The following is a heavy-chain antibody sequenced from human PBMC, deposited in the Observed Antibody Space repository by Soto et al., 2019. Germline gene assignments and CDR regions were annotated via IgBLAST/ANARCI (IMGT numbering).Heavy chain of an antibody. CDR3: AREGVCPACFDY. Sequence: GASVKVSCKASGYTFTGYYMHWVRHAPGQGLEWMGWINPNSGGTNYAQKFQGWVTMTRDTSISTAYMELSRLRSDDTAVYYCAREGVCPACFDYCCQGTLITVSS. CDR1: GYTFTGYY. D-gene: IGHD2-8*01. J-gene: IGHJ4*02. CDR2: INPNSGGT. V-gene: IGHV1-2*04.